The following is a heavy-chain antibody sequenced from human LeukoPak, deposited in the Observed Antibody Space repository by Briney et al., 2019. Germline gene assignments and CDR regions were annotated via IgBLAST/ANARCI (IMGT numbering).Heavy chain of an antibody. CDR3: TSEGLGLNFDY. CDR1: GFTFGDYA. D-gene: IGHD3-16*01. Sequence: PGGSLRLSCTASGFTFGDYALSWFRQSPGKGLEGVGFIRSKAYGGTTEYAASVKGRFTISKDDSKSIAYLQMTSLTTEDTAVYYCTSEGLGLNFDYWGQGKLGTVSS. V-gene: IGHV3-49*03. J-gene: IGHJ4*02. CDR2: IRSKAYGGTT.